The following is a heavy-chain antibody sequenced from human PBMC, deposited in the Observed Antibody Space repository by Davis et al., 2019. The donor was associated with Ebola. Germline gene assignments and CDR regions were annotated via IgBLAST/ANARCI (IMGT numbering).Heavy chain of an antibody. CDR3: VRGGYCSRTSCYTEDNHFDY. Sequence: PGGSLRLSCAASEFTFSSYGMTWVRQAPGKGLEWVSSISAGGTAPYYADSVKGRFTISRDNSKNTLYLQMNSLRAEDTAVYYCVRGGYCSRTSCYTEDNHFDYWGQGTLVTVSS. CDR2: ISAGGTAP. J-gene: IGHJ4*02. CDR1: EFTFSSYG. V-gene: IGHV3-23*01. D-gene: IGHD2-2*02.